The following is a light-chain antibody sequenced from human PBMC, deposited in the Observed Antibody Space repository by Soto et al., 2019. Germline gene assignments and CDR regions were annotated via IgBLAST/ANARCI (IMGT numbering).Light chain of an antibody. J-gene: IGKJ1*01. Sequence: EIVLTQSPGTLSLSPGERATLSCRASESVSSTSLAWYQQKPGQAPRLLMYGVSSRATGIPDRFSGSGSGTDFTLTINRLEPEDFVVYFCQQYDNSVWTFGQGTKVDIK. CDR2: GVS. CDR3: QQYDNSVWT. CDR1: ESVSSTS. V-gene: IGKV3-20*01.